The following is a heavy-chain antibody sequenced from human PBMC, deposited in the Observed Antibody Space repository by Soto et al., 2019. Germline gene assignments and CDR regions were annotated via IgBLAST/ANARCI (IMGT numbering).Heavy chain of an antibody. J-gene: IGHJ6*02. CDR3: TTGGGSGIAAAGMEGYYYYYGMDV. CDR2: IKSKTDGGTT. CDR1: GFTFSNAW. D-gene: IGHD6-13*01. Sequence: GGSLRLSCAASGFTFSNAWMNWVRQAPGKGLEWVGRIKSKTDGGTTDYAAPVKGRFTISRDDSKNTLYLQMNSLKTEETAVYYCTTGGGSGIAAAGMEGYYYYYGMDVWGQGTTVTVSS. V-gene: IGHV3-15*07.